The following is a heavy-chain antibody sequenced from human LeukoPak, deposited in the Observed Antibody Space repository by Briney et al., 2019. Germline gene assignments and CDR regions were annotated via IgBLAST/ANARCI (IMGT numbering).Heavy chain of an antibody. Sequence: SETLSLTCAVYGGSFSGYYWHWSWIRQPPGKGLERIGEINHSGSTNYNPSLKSRVTISVDTSKNQFSLKLSSVTAAETAVYYCARHITLGYPPVDWGQGTLVTVSS. J-gene: IGHJ4*02. V-gene: IGHV4-34*01. CDR3: ARHITLGYPPVD. D-gene: IGHD2-15*01. CDR1: GGSFSGYY. CDR2: INHSGST.